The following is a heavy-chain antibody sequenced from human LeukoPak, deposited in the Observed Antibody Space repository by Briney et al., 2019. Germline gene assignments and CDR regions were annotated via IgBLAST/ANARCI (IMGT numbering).Heavy chain of an antibody. V-gene: IGHV3-21*04. D-gene: IGHD2-2*01. Sequence: GGSLRLSCAASGFTFSSYSMSWVRQVPGKGLEWVSSVSSSSTYIYYADSLKGRFTISRDNAKNSLYLQMNSLRAEDTAVYYCARSWAYALGYYYYMDVWGKGTTVTVSS. CDR1: GFTFSSYS. J-gene: IGHJ6*03. CDR2: VSSSSTYI. CDR3: ARSWAYALGYYYYMDV.